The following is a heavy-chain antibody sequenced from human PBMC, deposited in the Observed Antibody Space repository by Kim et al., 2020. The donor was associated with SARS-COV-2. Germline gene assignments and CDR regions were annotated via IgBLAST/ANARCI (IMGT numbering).Heavy chain of an antibody. CDR1: GFTFTTYA. CDR3: AKDPVCGGDCYSIFDH. CDR2: ISGSGDII. D-gene: IGHD2-21*02. Sequence: GGSLRLSCAASGFTFTTYAMSWVRQAPGKGLEWVSGISGSGDIIHYADSVKGRFTISRDTSKNTLYLQMNSLRDEDTAVYFCAKDPVCGGDCYSIFDHWGQGTLVTVSS. V-gene: IGHV3-23*01. J-gene: IGHJ4*02.